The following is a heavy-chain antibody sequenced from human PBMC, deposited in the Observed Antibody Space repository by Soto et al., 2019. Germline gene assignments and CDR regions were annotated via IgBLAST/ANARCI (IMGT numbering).Heavy chain of an antibody. V-gene: IGHV6-1*01. CDR3: ARERSGSSWYWDAFDI. J-gene: IGHJ3*02. CDR2: TYYRSKWYN. D-gene: IGHD6-13*01. Sequence: PSQTLSLTCAISGDSVSSNTAAWNWIRQSPSRGLEWLGRTYYRSKWYNDYAVSVKSRITINPDTSENQFSLQLNSVTPEDTAVYYCARERSGSSWYWDAFDIWGQGTMVTVSS. CDR1: GDSVSSNTAA.